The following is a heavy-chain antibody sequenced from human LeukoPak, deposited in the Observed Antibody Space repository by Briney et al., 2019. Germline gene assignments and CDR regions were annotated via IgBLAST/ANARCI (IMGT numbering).Heavy chain of an antibody. Sequence: GGSLRLSCAASGFTVSSKYMGWVRQAPGKGLEWVSVIYSGGSTYYADSVKGRFTISRDSSKNTLYLQMNSLRAEDTAVYYYARERYLEIAVAGTIFDYWGQGTLVSVSS. CDR3: ARERYLEIAVAGTIFDY. D-gene: IGHD6-19*01. V-gene: IGHV3-66*01. J-gene: IGHJ4*02. CDR2: IYSGGST. CDR1: GFTVSSKY.